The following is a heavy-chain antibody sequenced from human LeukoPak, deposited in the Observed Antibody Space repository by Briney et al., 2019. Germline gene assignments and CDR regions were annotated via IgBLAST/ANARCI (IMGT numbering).Heavy chain of an antibody. V-gene: IGHV3-7*01. J-gene: IGHJ2*01. CDR2: IKQDGREK. Sequence: GGSLRLSCVGSGLTFSSSWMSWVRQAPGKGLEWVANIKQDGREKEFLDSVRGRFTISRDNAKNSLYLQMSNLRADDTAVYYCATDRGNGYFDLWGRGTLVTVSS. CDR1: GLTFSSSW. D-gene: IGHD3-10*01. CDR3: ATDRGNGYFDL.